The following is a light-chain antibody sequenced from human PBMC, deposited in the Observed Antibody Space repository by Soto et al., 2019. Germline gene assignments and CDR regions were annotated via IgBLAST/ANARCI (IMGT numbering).Light chain of an antibody. CDR1: QNIGGQ. J-gene: IGKJ4*01. V-gene: IGKV3D-15*01. Sequence: ETAMTQSPATLSVSPGERDTLSCRASQNIGGQLAWYQQKPGQTPRLLIYGASTRATGISGRFSGSGSGTEFTLTISNLQSEDFAVYYCQQYNNWPLTFGGGTKVDIK. CDR2: GAS. CDR3: QQYNNWPLT.